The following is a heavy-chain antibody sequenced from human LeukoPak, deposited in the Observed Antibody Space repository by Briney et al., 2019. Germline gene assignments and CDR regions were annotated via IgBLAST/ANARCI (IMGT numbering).Heavy chain of an antibody. CDR1: GGTFSSYA. D-gene: IGHD3-10*01. CDR2: INPNSGGT. CDR3: ARQYGSGSYRFAY. V-gene: IGHV1-2*04. Sequence: ASVKVSCKASGGTFSSYAISWVRQAPGQGLEWMGWINPNSGGTNYAQKFQGWVTMTRDTSISTAYMELSRLRSDDTAVYYCARQYGSGSYRFAYWGQGTLVTVSS. J-gene: IGHJ4*02.